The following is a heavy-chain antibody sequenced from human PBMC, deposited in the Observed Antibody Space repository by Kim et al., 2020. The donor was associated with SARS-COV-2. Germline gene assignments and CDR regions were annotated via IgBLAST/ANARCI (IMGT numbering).Heavy chain of an antibody. CDR2: GSEK. D-gene: IGHD2-21*02. J-gene: IGHJ4*02. Sequence: GSEKYYVDSVKGRFTISRDNAKNSLYLQMNSLRAEDTAVYYCARDVVVTDWGQGTLVTVSS. V-gene: IGHV3-7*01. CDR3: ARDVVVTD.